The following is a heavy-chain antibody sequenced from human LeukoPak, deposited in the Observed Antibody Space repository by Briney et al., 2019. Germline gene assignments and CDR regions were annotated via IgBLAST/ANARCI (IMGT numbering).Heavy chain of an antibody. CDR1: GFTFSSYS. V-gene: IGHV3-7*01. CDR2: IKQDGSEK. Sequence: QPGGSLRLSCAASGFTFSSYSMTWVRQAPGKGLEWVANIKQDGSEKYYVDSVKGRFTISRDNAKNSLYLQMNSLRAEDTAVYYCARDGITIFGVVRFDYWGQGTLVTVSS. J-gene: IGHJ4*02. D-gene: IGHD3-3*01. CDR3: ARDGITIFGVVRFDY.